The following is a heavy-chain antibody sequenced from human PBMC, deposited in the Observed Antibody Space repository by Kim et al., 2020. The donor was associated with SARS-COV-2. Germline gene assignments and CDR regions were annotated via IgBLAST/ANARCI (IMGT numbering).Heavy chain of an antibody. Sequence: GGSLRLSCADSGFTFSRHSMHWVRQAPGKGLEWVALISDNGGVIRYVDSVRGRFSISRDNSRNTLYLQMNSLNTGDTAVYYCARDRIGVHGAFDLWGQGT. V-gene: IGHV3-30*04. J-gene: IGHJ3*01. CDR1: GFTFSRHS. CDR2: ISDNGGVI. D-gene: IGHD3-10*01. CDR3: ARDRIGVHGAFDL.